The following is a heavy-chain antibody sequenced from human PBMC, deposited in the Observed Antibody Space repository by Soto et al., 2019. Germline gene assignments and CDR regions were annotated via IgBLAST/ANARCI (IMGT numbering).Heavy chain of an antibody. J-gene: IGHJ6*02. CDR1: GHTLTELS. V-gene: IGHV1-24*01. CDR2: FDPEDGET. D-gene: IGHD6-13*01. CDR3: ATSRYQVSQPNYYYQGMDV. Sequence: AASVKVSCKVSGHTLTELSIHWVRQAPGKGLEWMGGFDPEDGETIYVQKFQGRVTMTEDTSTDTAYMELSSLRSEDTALYYCATSRYQVSQPNYYYQGMDVWGQGTTVTVSS.